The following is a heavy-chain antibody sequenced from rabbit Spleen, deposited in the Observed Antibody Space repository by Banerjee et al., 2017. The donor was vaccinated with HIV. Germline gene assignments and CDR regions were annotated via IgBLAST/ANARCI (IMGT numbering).Heavy chain of an antibody. V-gene: IGHV1S45*01. Sequence: QEQLVESGGGLVQPGGSLKLSWKASGFDFSSYGVSWVRQAPGKGLEWIGCIDSGASAFTYFATWAKGRFTISKTSSTTVTLQMTSLTAADTATYFCARDTSSSFSSYGMDLWGQGTLVTVS. CDR3: ARDTSSSFSSYGMDL. CDR1: GFDFSSYG. J-gene: IGHJ6*01. D-gene: IGHD1-1*01. CDR2: IDSGASAFT.